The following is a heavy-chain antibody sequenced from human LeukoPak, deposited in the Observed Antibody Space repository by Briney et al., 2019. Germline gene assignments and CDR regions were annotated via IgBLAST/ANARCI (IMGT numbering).Heavy chain of an antibody. CDR1: GFTFSSYA. J-gene: IGHJ6*02. CDR2: ISGSGGST. Sequence: PGGSLRLSCAASGFTFSSYAMSWVRQAPGKGLEWVSAISGSGGSTYYADSVKGRFTISRDNSKNTLYLQMNSLRAEDTAVYYCAKDPSYSPDKVSGPYGMDVWGQGTTVTVSS. V-gene: IGHV3-23*01. D-gene: IGHD6-19*01. CDR3: AKDPSYSPDKVSGPYGMDV.